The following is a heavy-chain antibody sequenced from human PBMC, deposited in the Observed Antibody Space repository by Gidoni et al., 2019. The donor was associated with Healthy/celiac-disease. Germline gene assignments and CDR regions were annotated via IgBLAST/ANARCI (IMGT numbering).Heavy chain of an antibody. CDR3: AKDSDHLLLHSGGYWENWFDP. J-gene: IGHJ5*02. Sequence: EVQLLESGGGLVQPGGSLRLSCAASGFTFSSYALSGVRQAPGKGREWVSAIRGIGGSTYYADSVKGRFTISRDNSKNTLYLQMNSLRAEDTAVYYCAKDSDHLLLHSGGYWENWFDPWGQGTLVTVSS. CDR2: IRGIGGST. CDR1: GFTFSSYA. V-gene: IGHV3-23*01. D-gene: IGHD5-12*01.